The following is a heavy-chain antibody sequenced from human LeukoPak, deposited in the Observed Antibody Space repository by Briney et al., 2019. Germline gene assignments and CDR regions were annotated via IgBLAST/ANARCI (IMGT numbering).Heavy chain of an antibody. J-gene: IGHJ3*02. CDR1: GFTFSSYE. V-gene: IGHV3-48*03. CDR2: ISSSGSTI. Sequence: PGGSLRLSCAASGFTFSSYEMNWVRQAPGKGLEWVSYISSSGSTIYYADSVKGRFTISRDNAKNSLYLQMNSLRAEDTAVYYCAREVVVGSRGAFDIWGQGTMVTVSS. CDR3: AREVVVGSRGAFDI. D-gene: IGHD3-22*01.